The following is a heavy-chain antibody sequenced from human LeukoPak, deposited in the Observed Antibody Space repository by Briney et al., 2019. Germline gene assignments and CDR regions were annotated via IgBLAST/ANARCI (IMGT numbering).Heavy chain of an antibody. CDR3: ARVSRRRYSSSWYLSEKEDY. Sequence: SETLSLTCTVSGGSISSSSYYWGWIRQPPGKGLEWIGEINHSGSTNYNPSLKSRVTISVDTSKNQFSLKLSSVTAADTAVYYCARVSRRRYSSSWYLSEKEDYWGQGTLVTVSS. V-gene: IGHV4-39*07. J-gene: IGHJ4*02. CDR1: GGSISSSSYY. D-gene: IGHD6-13*01. CDR2: INHSGST.